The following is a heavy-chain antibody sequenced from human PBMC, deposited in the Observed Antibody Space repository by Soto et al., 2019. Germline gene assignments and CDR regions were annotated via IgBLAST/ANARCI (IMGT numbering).Heavy chain of an antibody. J-gene: IGHJ4*02. V-gene: IGHV3-7*05. Sequence: GGSLRLSCAASGFTFSSYWMSWVRQAPGKGLEWVANIKQDGSEKYYVDSVKGRFTISRDNAKNSLYLQMNSLRAEDTAVYYYARDPVLSNQPFDDWGQGTLVTVSS. D-gene: IGHD4-17*01. CDR2: IKQDGSEK. CDR1: GFTFSSYW. CDR3: ARDPVLSNQPFDD.